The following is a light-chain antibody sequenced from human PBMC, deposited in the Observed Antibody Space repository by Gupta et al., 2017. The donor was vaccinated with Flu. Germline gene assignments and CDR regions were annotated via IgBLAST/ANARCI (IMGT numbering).Light chain of an antibody. Sequence: ELVMTQSPDTLSVSPGERATLSCRASQSISSNLAWYQHKPGLAPRLLIYGASTRATGIADRFSGSGSGTEFTLTISSLESEDFAVYYCQQYDDWPPITFGQGTRLEIK. J-gene: IGKJ5*01. CDR3: QQYDDWPPIT. V-gene: IGKV3-15*01. CDR2: GAS. CDR1: QSISSN.